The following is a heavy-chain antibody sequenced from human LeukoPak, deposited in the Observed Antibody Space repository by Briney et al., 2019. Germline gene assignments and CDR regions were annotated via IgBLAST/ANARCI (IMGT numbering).Heavy chain of an antibody. CDR1: GFTFSSYA. V-gene: IGHV3-23*01. CDR2: FSGGSA. J-gene: IGHJ5*02. D-gene: IGHD2-21*02. Sequence: GGSLRLSCAASGFTFSSYAMSWVRQAPGKGLQWVSTFSGGSAYYADSVKGRFTISRDDSKNTAYLQMNSLKTEDTAVYYCTRHSPDIVVVTRDPYNWFDPWGQGTLVTVSS. CDR3: TRHSPDIVVVTRDPYNWFDP.